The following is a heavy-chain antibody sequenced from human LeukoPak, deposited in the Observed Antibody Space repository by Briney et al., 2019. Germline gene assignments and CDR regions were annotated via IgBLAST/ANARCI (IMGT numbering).Heavy chain of an antibody. CDR2: IYPGDSDT. J-gene: IGHJ4*02. CDR1: GYSFTSYW. D-gene: IGHD3-10*01. CDR3: ARRYYYGSGSYYKNHFDY. V-gene: IGHV5-51*01. Sequence: GESLKISCKGSGYSFTSYWIGWVRQMPGKGLEWMGIIYPGDSDTSYSPSFQGQVTISADKSISTAYLQWSSLKASDTAMYYCARRYYYGSGSYYKNHFDYWGQGTLVTVSS.